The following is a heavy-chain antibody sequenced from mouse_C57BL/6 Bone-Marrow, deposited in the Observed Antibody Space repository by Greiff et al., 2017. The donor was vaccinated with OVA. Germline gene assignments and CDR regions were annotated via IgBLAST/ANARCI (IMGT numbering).Heavy chain of an antibody. D-gene: IGHD1-1*01. J-gene: IGHJ2*01. V-gene: IGHV1-81*01. Sequence: QVQLKQSGAELARPGASVKLSCKASGYTFTSYGISWVKQRTGQGLEWIGEIYPRSGNTYYNEKFKGKATLTADKSSSTAYMELRSLTSEDSAVYFCARYAVPRGYWGQGTTLTVSS. CDR2: IYPRSGNT. CDR1: GYTFTSYG. CDR3: ARYAVPRGY.